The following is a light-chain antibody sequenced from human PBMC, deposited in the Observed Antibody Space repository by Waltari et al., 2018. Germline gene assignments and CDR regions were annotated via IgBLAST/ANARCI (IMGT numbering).Light chain of an antibody. CDR1: ALPKQY. V-gene: IGLV3-25*03. CDR2: KDS. Sequence: SYELTQPPSVSVSPGQTARITCSGDALPKQYAYWYHQKPGQAPILVIYKDSERPSGIPEGISGSSSGEIVTLTISGVQAGDGADYFCQSADTSGSRWVFGGGTKVTVL. J-gene: IGLJ3*02. CDR3: QSADTSGSRWV.